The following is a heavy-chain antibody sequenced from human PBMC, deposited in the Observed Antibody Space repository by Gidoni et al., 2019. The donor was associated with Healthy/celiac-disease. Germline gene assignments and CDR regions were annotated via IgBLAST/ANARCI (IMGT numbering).Heavy chain of an antibody. CDR1: GFTFSSYS. D-gene: IGHD2-8*01. J-gene: IGHJ3*02. Sequence: EVQLVESGGGLVQPGGSLRLSCAASGFTFSSYSMNWVRQAPGKGLEWVSSISSSSSTISYADSVKGRFTISRDNAKNSLYLQMNSLRAEDTAVYYCARDGVGYCTNGVCFPDAFDIWGQGTMVTVSS. V-gene: IGHV3-48*01. CDR3: ARDGVGYCTNGVCFPDAFDI. CDR2: ISSSSSTI.